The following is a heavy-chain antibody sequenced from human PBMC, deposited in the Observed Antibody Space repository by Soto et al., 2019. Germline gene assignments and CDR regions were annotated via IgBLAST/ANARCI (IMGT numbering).Heavy chain of an antibody. J-gene: IGHJ6*02. CDR2: ISGSGGST. D-gene: IGHD2-21*01. CDR3: VKDALARLSARASDFHGVDV. Sequence: PGGSLRLSCAASGFTFSGYAMSWVRQAPGKGLEWVSAISGSGGSTYYADSVKGRFTISRDNSKNTLYLQMNSLRAEDTAVHSCVKDALARLSARASDFHGVDVWGQGTKVTVSS. V-gene: IGHV3-23*01. CDR1: GFTFSGYA.